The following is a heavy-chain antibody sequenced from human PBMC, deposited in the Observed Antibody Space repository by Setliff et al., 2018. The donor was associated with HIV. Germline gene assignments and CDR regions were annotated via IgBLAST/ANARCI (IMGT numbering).Heavy chain of an antibody. CDR2: IYHTGSS. D-gene: IGHD1-1*01. CDR3: AQLGMVDDFDY. Sequence: SETLSLTCAVSGYSISSGYYWGWIRQPPGKGLEWIGNIYHTGSSYYNPSLNDRATISLDTSKNQFSLKLSSVTAADTAVYYCAQLGMVDDFDYWGQGTLVTVSS. J-gene: IGHJ4*02. CDR1: GYSISSGYY. V-gene: IGHV4-38-2*01.